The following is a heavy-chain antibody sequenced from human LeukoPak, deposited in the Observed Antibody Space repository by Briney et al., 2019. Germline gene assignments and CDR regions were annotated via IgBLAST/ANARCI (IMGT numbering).Heavy chain of an antibody. D-gene: IGHD5-18*01. CDR1: ESSLTELS. CDR3: AAGRPYSLLDY. CDR2: FDVIDAKT. J-gene: IGHJ4*02. V-gene: IGHV1-24*01. Sequence: GASVKVSCTVSESSLTELSLHWVRQAPGKGLEWMGGFDVIDAKTFYAQKFQGRVTMTEDSSTDTAYMELSSLRSDDTAFYYCAAGRPYSLLDYWGQGTLLTVSS.